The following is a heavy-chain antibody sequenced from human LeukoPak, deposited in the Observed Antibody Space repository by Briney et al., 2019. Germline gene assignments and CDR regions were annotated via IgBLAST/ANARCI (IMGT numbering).Heavy chain of an antibody. CDR1: GFAFSSYG. Sequence: GRSLRFSCAASGFAFSSYGMHWVRQTPGKGLEWVAVISYDGSNKYYADSVKGRFTISRDNSKNTLYLQMNSLRSDDTAVYYCARDVPGSIGTTARFDPWGQGTLVTVSS. CDR2: ISYDGSNK. V-gene: IGHV3-30*03. D-gene: IGHD1-1*01. CDR3: ARDVPGSIGTTARFDP. J-gene: IGHJ5*02.